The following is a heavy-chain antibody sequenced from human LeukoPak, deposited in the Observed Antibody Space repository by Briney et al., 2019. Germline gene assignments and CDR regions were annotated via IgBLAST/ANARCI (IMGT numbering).Heavy chain of an antibody. Sequence: GGSLRLSYAASGFTFSSYAMSWVRQAPGKGLEWVSAISGSGGSTYYADSVKGRFTISRDNSKNTLYLQMNSLRAEDTAVYYCAKDREGLLWFGELPYYWGQGTLVTVSS. D-gene: IGHD3-10*01. CDR1: GFTFSSYA. V-gene: IGHV3-23*01. CDR2: ISGSGGST. CDR3: AKDREGLLWFGELPYY. J-gene: IGHJ4*02.